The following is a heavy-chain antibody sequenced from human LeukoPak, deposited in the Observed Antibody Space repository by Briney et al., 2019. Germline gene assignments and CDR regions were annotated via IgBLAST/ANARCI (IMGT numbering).Heavy chain of an antibody. J-gene: IGHJ6*03. CDR3: ARQVGYYYYIDV. V-gene: IGHV4-38-2*02. Sequence: PSETLSLTCTVSGYSISSGYYGGWIRQPPGKGLEWIGSIFHSGTTYYNPSLMSRVTISVDTSKNQFSLRLSSVTAADTAVYYCARQVGYYYYIDVWGKGTTVTVSS. CDR1: GYSISSGYY. CDR2: IFHSGTT.